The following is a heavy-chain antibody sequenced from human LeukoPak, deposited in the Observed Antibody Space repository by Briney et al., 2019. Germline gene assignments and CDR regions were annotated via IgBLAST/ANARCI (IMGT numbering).Heavy chain of an antibody. CDR2: ISSTSRSSYI. D-gene: IGHD3-22*01. CDR3: ARGYIDNLGYSPRSAFDK. CDR1: GFSFGSYS. Sequence: GGSLRLSCAASGFSFGSYSMNWVRQAPGKGLEWVSSISSTSRSSYIFYAESVEGRFTISRDNTKNSLFLQMNSLIAEDTAVYYCARGYIDNLGYSPRSAFDKWGQGTLVTVSS. J-gene: IGHJ4*02. V-gene: IGHV3-21*01.